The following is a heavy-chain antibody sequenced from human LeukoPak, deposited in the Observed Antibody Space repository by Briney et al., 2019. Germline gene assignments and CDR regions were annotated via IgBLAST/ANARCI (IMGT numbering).Heavy chain of an antibody. CDR2: VDHSGGT. J-gene: IGHJ4*02. V-gene: IGHV4-39*07. D-gene: IGHD3-10*01. CDR3: AGFTFFRGVITFDY. Sequence: PSETLSLTCTVSGGSISSSYYYWGWIRQPPGKGLEWIGSVDHSGGTYYNPSLRSRVSISVDTSKNQFSLKLSSVTAADTAVYSCAGFTFFRGVITFDYWGQGTLVTVSS. CDR1: GGSISSSYYY.